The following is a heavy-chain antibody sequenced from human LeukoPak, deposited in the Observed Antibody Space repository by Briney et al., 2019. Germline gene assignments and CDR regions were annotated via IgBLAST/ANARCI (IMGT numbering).Heavy chain of an antibody. Sequence: GGSLRLSCAASGFTFSSYGMHWVRQAPGKGLEWVAVISYDGSNKYYADSVKGRFTISRDNSKNTLYLQMNSLRAEDTAVYYCAKDTGYSSSWHGFDYWGQGTLVTVSS. CDR1: GFTFSSYG. CDR3: AKDTGYSSSWHGFDY. J-gene: IGHJ4*02. CDR2: ISYDGSNK. D-gene: IGHD6-13*01. V-gene: IGHV3-30*18.